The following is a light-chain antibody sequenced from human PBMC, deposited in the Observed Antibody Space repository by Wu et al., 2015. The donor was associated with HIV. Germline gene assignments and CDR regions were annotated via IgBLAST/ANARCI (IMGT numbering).Light chain of an antibody. CDR3: QKYNTAPWT. J-gene: IGKJ1*01. V-gene: IGKV1-5*03. CDR2: KAS. Sequence: DIQMTQSPSNVSASVGDRVTITCRASQSIITWLAWFQQKPGKAPKFLIYKASSLESEVPSRFSGSGSGTDFTLTISSLQPEDVATYYCQKYNTAPWTFGQGTKVEMK. CDR1: QSIITW.